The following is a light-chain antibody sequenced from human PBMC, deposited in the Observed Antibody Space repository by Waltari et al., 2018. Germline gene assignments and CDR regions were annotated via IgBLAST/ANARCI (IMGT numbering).Light chain of an antibody. V-gene: IGKV4-1*01. CDR3: QQYYTTPLT. J-gene: IGKJ4*01. CDR1: QSVLYTSNSKNY. CDR2: WAS. Sequence: DIVMTQSPDSLAVSLGERATINCKSSQSVLYTSNSKNYLAWYQHKPGQPPRLLIYWASVRESGVPDRFSGSGSGTDFTLTISSLQAEDVAIYYCQQYYTTPLTFGGGTKVETK.